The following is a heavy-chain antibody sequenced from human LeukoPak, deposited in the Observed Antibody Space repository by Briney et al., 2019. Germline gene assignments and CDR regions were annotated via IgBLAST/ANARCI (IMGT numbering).Heavy chain of an antibody. V-gene: IGHV4-34*01. CDR3: ARNPSGWYGSIDY. J-gene: IGHJ4*02. Sequence: SETPSLTCAVYGGSFSGYYWSWIRQPPGKGLEWIGEINHSGSTNYNPSLKSRVTISVDTSKNQFSLKLSSVTAADTAVYYCARNPSGWYGSIDYWGQGTLVTVSS. D-gene: IGHD6-19*01. CDR2: INHSGST. CDR1: GGSFSGYY.